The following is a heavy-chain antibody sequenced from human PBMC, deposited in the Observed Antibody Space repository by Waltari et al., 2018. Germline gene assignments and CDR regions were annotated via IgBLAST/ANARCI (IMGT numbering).Heavy chain of an antibody. CDR1: GFTFSSYS. V-gene: IGHV3-21*01. J-gene: IGHJ6*02. D-gene: IGHD3-3*01. CDR2: ISSSSSYI. CDR3: AVTYYDFWSGYDYYYYGMDV. Sequence: EVQLVESGGGLVKPGGSLRLSCAASGFTFSSYSMNWVSQAPGKGLEWVSSISSSSSYIYYADSVKGRFTISRDNAKNSLYLQMNSLRAEDTAVYYCAVTYYDFWSGYDYYYYGMDVWGQGTTVTVSS.